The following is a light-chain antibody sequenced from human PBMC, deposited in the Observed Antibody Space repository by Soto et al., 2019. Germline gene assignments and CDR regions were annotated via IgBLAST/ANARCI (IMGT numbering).Light chain of an antibody. J-gene: IGKJ1*01. V-gene: IGKV3-20*01. CDR1: QSISSSY. CDR3: QQYGSPIRT. CDR2: AAS. Sequence: EVVLTQSPGTLSLSPGERATHSCRASQSISSSYIAWYQQKPGQAPRLLIYAASRRATGIPDRVSGSGSGTDFTLTISRLEPEDFAVYYCQQYGSPIRTFGQGTKVEIK.